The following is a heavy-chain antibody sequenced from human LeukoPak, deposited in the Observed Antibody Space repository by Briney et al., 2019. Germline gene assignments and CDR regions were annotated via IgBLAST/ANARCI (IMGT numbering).Heavy chain of an antibody. CDR3: ASGVTMIGRGASFDY. Sequence: ASVKVSCKASGYTFTGYYMHWVRQAPGQGLEWMGWINPNSGGTNYAQKFQGRVTMTRDTSISTAYMELSRLRSDDTAVYYCASGVTMIGRGASFDYWGQGTLVTVSS. CDR1: GYTFTGYY. D-gene: IGHD3-22*01. CDR2: INPNSGGT. J-gene: IGHJ4*02. V-gene: IGHV1-2*02.